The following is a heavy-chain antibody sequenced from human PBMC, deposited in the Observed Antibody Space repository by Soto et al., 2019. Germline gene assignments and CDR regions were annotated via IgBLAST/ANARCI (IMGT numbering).Heavy chain of an antibody. D-gene: IGHD3-10*01. CDR2: INAGVDGT. CDR1: GFTSLSYA. CDR3: AREVQGVTSFDY. J-gene: IGHJ4*02. Sequence: QVELVQSGPEMMQPGASVKVSCKASGFTSLSYAFHWVRQAPGQGPQWLGWINAGVDGTIYSQRYQGRLKITRDSCGNIVYLEVNTLTNEDTAVDYCAREVQGVTSFDYWGQWTLVAVSS. V-gene: IGHV1-3*01.